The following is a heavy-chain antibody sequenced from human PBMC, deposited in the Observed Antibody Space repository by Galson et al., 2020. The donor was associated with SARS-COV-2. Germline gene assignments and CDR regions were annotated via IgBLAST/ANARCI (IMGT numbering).Heavy chain of an antibody. V-gene: IGHV3-30*01. CDR1: GFTFSSYA. D-gene: IGHD3-10*01. CDR3: ARDTDRPQLLWFGELYMGWFDP. Sequence: GGSLRLSCAASGFTFSSYAMHWVRQAPGKGLEWVAVISYDGSNKYYADSVKGRFTISRDNSKNTLYLQMNSLRAEDTAVYYCARDTDRPQLLWFGELYMGWFDPWGQGTLVTVSS. J-gene: IGHJ5*02. CDR2: ISYDGSNK.